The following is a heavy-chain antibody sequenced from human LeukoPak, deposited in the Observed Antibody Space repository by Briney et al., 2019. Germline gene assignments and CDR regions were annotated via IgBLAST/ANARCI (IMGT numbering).Heavy chain of an antibody. J-gene: IGHJ4*02. CDR3: AKSVHSSCLDY. V-gene: IGHV3-30*18. CDR1: GFTFSSYG. Sequence: GGSLRLSCAASGFTFSSYGVHWVRQAPGKGLEWVAVISYDGSNKYYADSVKGRFAISRDNSKNTLYLQMNSLRAEDTAVYYCAKSVHSSCLDYWGQGTLVTVSS. D-gene: IGHD6-13*01. CDR2: ISYDGSNK.